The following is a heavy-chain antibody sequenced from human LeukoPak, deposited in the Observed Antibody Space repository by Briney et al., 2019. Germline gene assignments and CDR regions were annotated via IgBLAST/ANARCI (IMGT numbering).Heavy chain of an antibody. Sequence: ASVKVSCKASGYTFTSYYMHWVRQAPGQGLEWMGIINPSGGSTSYAQKFQGRVTMTRDMSTSTVYMELSSLRSEDTAVYYCAREVPAAIPPQIGRWFDPWGQGTLITVSS. CDR3: AREVPAAIPPQIGRWFDP. CDR2: INPSGGST. CDR1: GYTFTSYY. J-gene: IGHJ5*02. V-gene: IGHV1-46*01. D-gene: IGHD2-2*02.